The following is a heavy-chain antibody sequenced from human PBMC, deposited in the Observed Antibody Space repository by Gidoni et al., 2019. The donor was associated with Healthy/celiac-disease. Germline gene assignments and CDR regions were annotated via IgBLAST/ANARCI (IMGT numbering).Heavy chain of an antibody. D-gene: IGHD1-26*01. CDR3: ARGEEGAPRVYYFDY. V-gene: IGHV1-3*01. J-gene: IGHJ4*02. Sequence: QVQLVQSGAEVKKPGASVKVSCKASGYTFTSYAMHWVRQAPGQRLEWMGWINAGNGNTKYSQKFQGRVTITRDTSASTAYMELSSLRSEDTAVYYCARGEEGAPRVYYFDYWGQGTLVTVSS. CDR1: GYTFTSYA. CDR2: INAGNGNT.